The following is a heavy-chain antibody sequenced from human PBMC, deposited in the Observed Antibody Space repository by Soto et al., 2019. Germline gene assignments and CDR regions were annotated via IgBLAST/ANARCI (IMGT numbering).Heavy chain of an antibody. J-gene: IGHJ4*02. D-gene: IGHD5-18*01. Sequence: QVQLQESGPGLVKPSQTLSLTCTVSGGSISSGGYYWSWIRQHPGKGLEWIGYIYYSGSTYYKPSLKSRVTISVDPCKHQFSLKLSSVTAADTAGYYCARETAMVMDYWGQGTLVTVSS. CDR2: IYYSGST. CDR3: ARETAMVMDY. V-gene: IGHV4-31*03. CDR1: GGSISSGGYY.